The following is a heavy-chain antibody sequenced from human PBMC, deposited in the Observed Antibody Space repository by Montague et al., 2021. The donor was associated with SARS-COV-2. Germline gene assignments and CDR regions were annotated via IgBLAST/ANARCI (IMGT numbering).Heavy chain of an antibody. CDR2: IYVTGST. Sequence: TLSLTCTVSGGAINSGDFYWSWIRQPAGKGLEWIGRIYVTGSTRYSPSLESRVTMSIYTAKGQFSLKLSSVTAADTGVYYCVGDAYNPLDGNWGQGTLVTVSS. V-gene: IGHV4-61*02. CDR1: GGAINSGDFY. CDR3: VGDAYNPLDGN. J-gene: IGHJ4*02. D-gene: IGHD2-21*01.